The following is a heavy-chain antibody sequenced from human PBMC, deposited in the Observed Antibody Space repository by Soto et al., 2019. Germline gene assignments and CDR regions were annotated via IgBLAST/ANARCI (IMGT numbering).Heavy chain of an antibody. J-gene: IGHJ3*02. V-gene: IGHV3-66*01. CDR2: LYSGGDT. Sequence: GGSLRLSCAASGLTVSSNNMSRVRQAPGRGLEWVSLLYSGGDTNYADSVKDRLTISRDTSKNTLYLQMNSLRAEDTAVSYCARIGDYNGSGSYYLAPSMMLLICFDMWGQGTMVTVSS. CDR3: ARIGDYNGSGSYYLAPSMMLLICFDM. CDR1: GLTVSSNN. D-gene: IGHD3-10*01.